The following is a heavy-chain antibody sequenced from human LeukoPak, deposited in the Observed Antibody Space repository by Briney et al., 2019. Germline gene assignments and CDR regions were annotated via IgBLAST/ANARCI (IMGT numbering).Heavy chain of an antibody. CDR1: GGSISSYY. Sequence: PSETLSLTCTVSGGSISSYYCSWIRHPPGQGPAWIGSIYYSGSTYYNPSLKSRVTISVDTSKNQFSLKLSSVTAADTAVYYCARERIAVAGTGFDYWGQGTLVTVSS. D-gene: IGHD6-19*01. CDR2: IYYSGST. V-gene: IGHV4-39*07. CDR3: ARERIAVAGTGFDY. J-gene: IGHJ4*02.